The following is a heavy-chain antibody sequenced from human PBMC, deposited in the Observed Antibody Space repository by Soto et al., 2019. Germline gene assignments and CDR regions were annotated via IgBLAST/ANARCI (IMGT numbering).Heavy chain of an antibody. CDR1: GFTFSNFV. V-gene: IGHV3-23*01. CDR3: TKASSDRHHMDV. Sequence: PGGSLRLSCAASGFTFSNFVMRWVRQTPGKGLEWVSTITDTGGDTYYTDSVKGRFTISRDNSENTLYLQMTSLRAEDTALYYCTKASSDRHHMDVWGQGTTVTVS. J-gene: IGHJ6*02. CDR2: ITDTGGDT.